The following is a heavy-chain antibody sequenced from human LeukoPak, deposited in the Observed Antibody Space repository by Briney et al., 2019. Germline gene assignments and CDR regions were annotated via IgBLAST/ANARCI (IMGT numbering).Heavy chain of an antibody. V-gene: IGHV3-13*01. CDR3: AGENVLAVAARDYYHGMDV. J-gene: IGHJ6*02. D-gene: IGHD6-19*01. CDR2: FGTAGDT. Sequence: GGSLRLSCAASGFTLSSYDMPWVRQGTGKGLEWVATFGTAGDTYYAGSVKGRFTVSRENAENSFYLQMNSLRGGDTAVYYCAGENVLAVAARDYYHGMDVWGQGTTVTVSS. CDR1: GFTLSSYD.